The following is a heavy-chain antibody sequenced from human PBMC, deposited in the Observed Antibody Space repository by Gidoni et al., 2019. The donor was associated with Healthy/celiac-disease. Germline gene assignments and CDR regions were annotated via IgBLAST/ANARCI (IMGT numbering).Heavy chain of an antibody. CDR2: ISGSGGST. V-gene: IGHV3-23*04. CDR1: GFPYSSYA. J-gene: IGHJ4*02. D-gene: IGHD5-12*01. CDR3: AKRRGYSGYEGHDY. Sequence: EVQLVESGGGAVQPGGALRLYCAASGFPYSSYAMSWVRQAPGKGLEWVSAISGSGGSTYDAASVKGRFTISRDNSKNTLYLQMNSLRAEDTAVYYCAKRRGYSGYEGHDYWGQGTLVTVSS.